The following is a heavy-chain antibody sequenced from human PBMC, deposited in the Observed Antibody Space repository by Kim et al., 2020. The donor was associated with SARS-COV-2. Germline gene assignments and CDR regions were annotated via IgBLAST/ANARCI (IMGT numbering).Heavy chain of an antibody. D-gene: IGHD2-15*01. Sequence: GGSLRLSCAASGFTFSDYYMNWIRQVPGKGLEWVSSVSSNTNTRYADSVKGRFTISRDNAKNSLYLQMNSLRAEDTAVYYCARDRLVLLPVDLSRLDYWGQGTLVTVSS. V-gene: IGHV3-11*05. CDR1: GFTFSDYY. J-gene: IGHJ4*02. CDR2: VSSNTNT. CDR3: ARDRLVLLPVDLSRLDY.